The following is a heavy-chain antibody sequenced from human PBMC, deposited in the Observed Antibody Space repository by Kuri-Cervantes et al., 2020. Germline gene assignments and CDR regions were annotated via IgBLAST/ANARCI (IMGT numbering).Heavy chain of an antibody. Sequence: SETLSLTCTVSGGSISSYYWSWIRQPPGKGLEWIGDIHHSGSSYYNPSLKSRVSVSVDTSKNQFSLKLGSVTAADTAVYYCARHYYEILTGPYYYYYMDVWGEGTTVTVSS. J-gene: IGHJ6*03. CDR1: GGSISSYY. D-gene: IGHD3-9*01. V-gene: IGHV4-59*08. CDR2: IHHSGSS. CDR3: ARHYYEILTGPYYYYYMDV.